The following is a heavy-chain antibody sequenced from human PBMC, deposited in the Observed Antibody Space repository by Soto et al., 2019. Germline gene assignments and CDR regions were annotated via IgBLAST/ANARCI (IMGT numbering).Heavy chain of an antibody. Sequence: QVQLQESGPGLVKPSQTLSLTCTVSGGSISSGGYYWSWIRQHPGKGLEWIGYIYYSGSTYYNPSVKSRVAISQHTSKNQFSLKLRSVTAADRAVNYCAIKTASKYYERYYFYGMDVWGQGTTVTVSS. D-gene: IGHD3-22*01. CDR3: AIKTASKYYERYYFYGMDV. CDR1: GGSISSGGYY. J-gene: IGHJ6*02. V-gene: IGHV4-31*03. CDR2: IYYSGST.